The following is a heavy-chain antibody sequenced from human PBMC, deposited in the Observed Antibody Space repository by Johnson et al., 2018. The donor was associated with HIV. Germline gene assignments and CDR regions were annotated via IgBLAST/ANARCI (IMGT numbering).Heavy chain of an antibody. CDR2: SRNNANTYTT. CDR1: GFTFSDHY. J-gene: IGHJ3*02. Sequence: MLLVESGGGLVQPGGSLRLSCEASGFTFSDHYMDWVRQAPGKGLEWVGRSRNNANTYTTEYAVSVKGRFTISRDDSKNSLYLQMNSLKTEDTAVYYCARDGYSGGFDIWGQGTMVTVSS. CDR3: ARDGYSGGFDI. V-gene: IGHV3-72*01. D-gene: IGHD2-21*01.